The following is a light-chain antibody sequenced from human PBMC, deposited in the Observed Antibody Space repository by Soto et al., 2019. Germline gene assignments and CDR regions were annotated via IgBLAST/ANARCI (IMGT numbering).Light chain of an antibody. CDR3: QQYDIWPPYT. Sequence: EVVMTQSPASVSASPGERVTLSCRASQNIRSSLAWYQQRPGQAPRLLIYDASTRATGIPPRFSGGGSGTEFTVTISSLQSEDFAIYYCQQYDIWPPYTFGQGTKVDI. CDR2: DAS. CDR1: QNIRSS. V-gene: IGKV3-15*01. J-gene: IGKJ2*01.